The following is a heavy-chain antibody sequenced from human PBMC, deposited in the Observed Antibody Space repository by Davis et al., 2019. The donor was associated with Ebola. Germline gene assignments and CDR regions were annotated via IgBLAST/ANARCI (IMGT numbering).Heavy chain of an antibody. V-gene: IGHV6-1*01. J-gene: IGHJ6*02. CDR2: TYYQSTSCN. Sequence: HSQTLSLTCGIPGDGVPVSCRGWNWIRQSPSGGLEWLGTTYYQSTSCNDYAVSVKSRIPINPDTSKNHLSLQLNSVTPEYTAVYYCTRGWLRGGMDVWGEGTTVTV. CDR1: GDGVPVSCRG. D-gene: IGHD5-18*01. CDR3: TRGWLRGGMDV.